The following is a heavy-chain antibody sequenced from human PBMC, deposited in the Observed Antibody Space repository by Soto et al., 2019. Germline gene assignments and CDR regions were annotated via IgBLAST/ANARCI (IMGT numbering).Heavy chain of an antibody. CDR3: ARERQQLGYNWFDP. Sequence: SETLSLTCTVAGGSISSDYGSWIRQPPGKGLEWIGYIYYSGSTNYNPSLKSRVTISVGTSKNQFSLKLSSVTAADTAVYYCARERQQLGYNWFDPWGQGTLVTVSS. V-gene: IGHV4-59*01. J-gene: IGHJ5*02. D-gene: IGHD6-13*01. CDR1: GGSISSDY. CDR2: IYYSGST.